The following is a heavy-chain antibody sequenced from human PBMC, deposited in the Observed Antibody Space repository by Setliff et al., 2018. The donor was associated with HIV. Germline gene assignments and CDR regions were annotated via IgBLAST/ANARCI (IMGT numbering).Heavy chain of an antibody. CDR3: AREYDSSSFDY. V-gene: IGHV1-69*13. Sequence: SVKVSCKASGGTFSSYSITWVRQAPGQGLEWVGGIIPIFGTTNYAQNFQGRVTISADESTSTAYMELSSLRSEDTAVYYCAREYDSSSFDYWGQGTLVTVSS. CDR2: IIPIFGTT. D-gene: IGHD3-22*01. J-gene: IGHJ4*01. CDR1: GGTFSSYS.